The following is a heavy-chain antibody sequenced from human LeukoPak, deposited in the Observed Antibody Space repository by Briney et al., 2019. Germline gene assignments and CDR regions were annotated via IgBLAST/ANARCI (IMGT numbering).Heavy chain of an antibody. V-gene: IGHV4-4*07. CDR2: IYTSGST. J-gene: IGHJ3*02. Sequence: SETLSLTCTVSGGSISSYYWSWIRQPAGKGLEWIGRIYTSGSTNYNPSLKSRVTMSVDTSKNQFSLKLSSVTAADTAVYHCARAVYYYDSSGYWGLDAFDIWGQGTMVTVSS. CDR1: GGSISSYY. CDR3: ARAVYYYDSSGYWGLDAFDI. D-gene: IGHD3-22*01.